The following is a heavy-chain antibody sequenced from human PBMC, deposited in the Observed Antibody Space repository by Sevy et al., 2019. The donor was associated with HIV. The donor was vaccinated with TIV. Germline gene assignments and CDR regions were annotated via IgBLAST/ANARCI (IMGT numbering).Heavy chain of an antibody. D-gene: IGHD3-10*01. V-gene: IGHV3-48*02. CDR1: GFSFRSYS. J-gene: IGHJ6*02. Sequence: GGSLRLSCAASGFSFRSYSMNCVRQAPGKVLEWVSYIHSSSSTTYYADSVKGRFIISRDIAKNSLYLQMISLRDEDTAVYYCARVRDEWGPEGMDVWGQGTTVTVSS. CDR3: ARVRDEWGPEGMDV. CDR2: IHSSSSTT.